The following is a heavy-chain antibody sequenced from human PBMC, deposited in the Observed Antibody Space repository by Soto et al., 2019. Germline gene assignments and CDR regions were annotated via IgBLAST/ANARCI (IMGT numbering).Heavy chain of an antibody. CDR1: GFTFSSYA. J-gene: IGHJ6*02. CDR2: ISGSGGST. D-gene: IGHD4-17*01. Sequence: EVQLLESGGGLVQPGGSLRLSCAASGFTFSSYAMSWVRQAPGKGLEWVSAISGSGGSTYYADSVKGRFTISRDNSKNTLYLQMNSLRAEDTAVYYCAKAPFGDYGGYYGMDVWGPGTTVTVSS. V-gene: IGHV3-23*01. CDR3: AKAPFGDYGGYYGMDV.